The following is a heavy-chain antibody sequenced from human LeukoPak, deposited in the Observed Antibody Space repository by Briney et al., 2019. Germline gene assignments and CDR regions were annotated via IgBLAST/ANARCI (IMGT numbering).Heavy chain of an antibody. J-gene: IGHJ4*02. CDR2: IYYSGST. CDR1: GGSISSYY. V-gene: IGHV4-59*01. D-gene: IGHD5-24*01. CDR3: ARGLLSGYNPLLDY. Sequence: SETLSLTCSVSGGSISSYYWNWIRRPPGKGLEYIGYIYYSGSTNYNPSLKSRVTISVDTSKNQFSLKLSSVAAADTAVYYCARGLLSGYNPLLDYWGQGILVTVSS.